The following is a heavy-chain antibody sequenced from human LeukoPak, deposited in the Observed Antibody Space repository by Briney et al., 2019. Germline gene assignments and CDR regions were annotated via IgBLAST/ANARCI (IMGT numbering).Heavy chain of an antibody. CDR2: IYGSGNT. J-gene: IGHJ4*02. CDR3: ARETSLAGFASGLGFNY. V-gene: IGHV4-59*01. Sequence: SETLSLTCTVSGASISSWYWSWIRQPPGKGLEWIGYIYGSGNTNYNPSLTSRVTMSIGTSKNQFSLMLTSVTAADTATYYCARETSLAGFASGLGFNYWGKGILVTVSS. D-gene: IGHD6-19*01. CDR1: GASISSWY.